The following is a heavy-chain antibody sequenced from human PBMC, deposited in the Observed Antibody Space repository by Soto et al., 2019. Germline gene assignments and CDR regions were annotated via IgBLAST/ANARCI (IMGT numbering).Heavy chain of an antibody. Sequence: EVQLVQSGAEVKKPGESLKISCKGSGYSFTSYWIGWVRQMPGKGLEWMGIIYPGDSDTRYSPSFQGQVTISADKSISTAYLQWSSLKASDTAMYYCARLSNPPNLDYDFWSGYPDYWGQGTLVTVSS. V-gene: IGHV5-51*03. CDR3: ARLSNPPNLDYDFWSGYPDY. CDR1: GYSFTSYW. J-gene: IGHJ4*02. D-gene: IGHD3-3*01. CDR2: IYPGDSDT.